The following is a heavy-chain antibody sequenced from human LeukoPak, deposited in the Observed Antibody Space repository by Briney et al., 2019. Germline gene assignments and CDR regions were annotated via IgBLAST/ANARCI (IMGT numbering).Heavy chain of an antibody. CDR2: ISSSGDTI. CDR1: GFTFSDYY. Sequence: GGSLRLSCAASGFTFSDYYMGWIRQAPGKGLEWVSYISSSGDTIYADSVKDRFTISRDNAKNSLFLQMNSLRAQDTAVYYCARLRYFDWGQGTLVTVSS. D-gene: IGHD3-9*01. CDR3: ARLRYFD. V-gene: IGHV3-11*01. J-gene: IGHJ4*02.